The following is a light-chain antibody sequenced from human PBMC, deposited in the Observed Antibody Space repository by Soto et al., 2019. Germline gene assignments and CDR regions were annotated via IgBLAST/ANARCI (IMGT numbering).Light chain of an antibody. Sequence: QSVLTQPAYVSGSRGQSITISCTGTRSDVGGYNYVSWYQQHPGKAPKLMIYDVSNRPSGVSNRFSGSKSGNTASLTISGLQAEDEADYYCSSYTSSSTVFGGGTQLTAL. CDR3: SSYTSSSTV. CDR1: RSDVGGYNY. V-gene: IGLV2-14*01. CDR2: DVS. J-gene: IGLJ7*02.